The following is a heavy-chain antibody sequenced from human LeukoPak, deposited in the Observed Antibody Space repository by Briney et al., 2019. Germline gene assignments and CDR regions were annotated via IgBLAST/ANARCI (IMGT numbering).Heavy chain of an antibody. CDR1: GGSISNYY. D-gene: IGHD6-25*01. CDR3: ARQVSSAPRIDYFDY. J-gene: IGHJ4*02. V-gene: IGHV4-59*08. CDR2: IYYSGST. Sequence: SETLSLTCTVSGGSISNYYWSWIRQPPGKGLEWIGYIYYSGSTSYNPSLKSRVTISVDTSKNQFSLKLSSVTAADTAVYYCARQVSSAPRIDYFDYWGQGTLVTVSS.